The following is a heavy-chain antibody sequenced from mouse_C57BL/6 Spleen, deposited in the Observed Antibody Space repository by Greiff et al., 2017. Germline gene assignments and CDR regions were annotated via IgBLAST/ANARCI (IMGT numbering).Heavy chain of an antibody. J-gene: IGHJ1*03. CDR2: IDPADSYT. D-gene: IGHD4-1*01. CDR3: ARCLTGRYFDV. CDR1: GYTFTSYW. V-gene: IGHV1-69*01. Sequence: QVQRQQPGAELVMPGAAGKRSGKASGYTFTSYWRHGVKQRPGKGLEWIGEIDPADSYTNYNQKFKGKSTLTVDKSSSTAYMQLSSLTSEDSAVYYCARCLTGRYFDVWGTGTTVTVSS.